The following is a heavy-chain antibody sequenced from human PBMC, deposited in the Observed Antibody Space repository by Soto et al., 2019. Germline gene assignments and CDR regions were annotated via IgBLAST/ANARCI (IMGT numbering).Heavy chain of an antibody. D-gene: IGHD5-18*01. J-gene: IGHJ2*01. CDR2: IYYSGST. CDR1: VGSISSYY. CDR3: ARDGGYSYGRYFDL. V-gene: IGHV4-59*01. Sequence: QVQLQESGPGLVKPSETLSLTCTVSVGSISSYYWSWIRQPPGKGLEWIGYIYYSGSTNYTPSLKSRVTISVDTSKNQFSLKLSSVTAADTAVYYCARDGGYSYGRYFDLWGRGTLVTVSS.